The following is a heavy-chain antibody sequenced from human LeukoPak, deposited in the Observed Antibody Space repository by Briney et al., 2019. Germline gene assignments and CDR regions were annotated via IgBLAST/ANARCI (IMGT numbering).Heavy chain of an antibody. J-gene: IGHJ4*02. CDR2: IIPIFGTA. Sequence: SVKVSCKASGYTFTGYYMHWVRQAPGQGLEWMGGIIPIFGTANYAQKFQGRVTITADESTSTAYMELSSLRSEDTAVYYCAREGSGIHYWGQGTLVTVSS. V-gene: IGHV1-69*13. CDR3: AREGSGIHY. D-gene: IGHD1-26*01. CDR1: GYTFTGYY.